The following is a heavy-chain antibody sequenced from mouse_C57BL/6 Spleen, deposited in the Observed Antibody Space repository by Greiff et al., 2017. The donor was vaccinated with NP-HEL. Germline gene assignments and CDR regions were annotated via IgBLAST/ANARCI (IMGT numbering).Heavy chain of an antibody. J-gene: IGHJ3*01. D-gene: IGHD3-2*02. CDR3: ARKSSDSSGYGFAY. CDR1: GYAFSSYW. Sequence: QVQLQQSGAELVKPGASVKISCKASGYAFSSYWMNWVKQRPGKGLEWIGQIYPGDGDTNYNGKFKGKATLTADKSSSTAYMQLSSLTSEDSAVYFCARKSSDSSGYGFAYWGQGTLVTVSA. V-gene: IGHV1-80*01. CDR2: IYPGDGDT.